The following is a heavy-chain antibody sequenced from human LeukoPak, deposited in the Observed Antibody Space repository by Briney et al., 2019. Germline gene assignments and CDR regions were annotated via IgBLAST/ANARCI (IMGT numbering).Heavy chain of an antibody. J-gene: IGHJ4*02. D-gene: IGHD3-10*01. Sequence: GGSLRLSCAASGFXFSNSAIGWVRQAPGKGLKGLSSISGDGDTAYYADSVKGRFTVSRDNSKNTLFLQMDNLRAEDTAIYYCARAGPYYHANWGQGTLVTVSS. V-gene: IGHV3-23*01. CDR2: ISGDGDTA. CDR1: GFXFSNSA. CDR3: ARAGPYYHAN.